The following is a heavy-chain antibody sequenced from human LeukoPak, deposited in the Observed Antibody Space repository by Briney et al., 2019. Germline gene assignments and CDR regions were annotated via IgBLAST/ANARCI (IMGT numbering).Heavy chain of an antibody. J-gene: IGHJ4*02. CDR2: INPKSGGT. V-gene: IGHV1-2*02. D-gene: IGHD1-26*01. Sequence: GASVKVSCKVYGYTFAEYYLHWVRQAPGQGLEWMGWINPKSGGTNYAQKFQDRVTMTRDTSISTAYMELTRLRSDDSAVYYCSRSIVGATPIDYWGQGTLVTVSS. CDR1: GYTFAEYY. CDR3: SRSIVGATPIDY.